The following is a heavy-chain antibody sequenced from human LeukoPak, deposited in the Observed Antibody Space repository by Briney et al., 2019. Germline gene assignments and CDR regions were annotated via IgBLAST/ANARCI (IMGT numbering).Heavy chain of an antibody. CDR2: INPNSGGT. D-gene: IGHD1-26*01. V-gene: IGHV1-2*02. Sequence: ASVKVSCQASGYTFTGYYVHWVRQAPGQGLEWMGWINPNSGGTNYAQKFQGRVTMTRDTSISTAYMELSRLRSDDTAVYYCARVSPLVGARSIDYWGQGTLVTVSS. J-gene: IGHJ4*02. CDR3: ARVSPLVGARSIDY. CDR1: GYTFTGYY.